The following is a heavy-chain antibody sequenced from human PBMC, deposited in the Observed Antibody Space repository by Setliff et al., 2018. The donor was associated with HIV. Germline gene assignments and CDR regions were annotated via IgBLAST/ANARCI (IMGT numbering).Heavy chain of an antibody. J-gene: IGHJ4*02. CDR1: GGSISSYY. CDR3: VRDDYGYNGKGFDY. V-gene: IGHV4-30-4*08. CDR2: ITYSGSA. Sequence: SETLSLTCTVSGGSISSYYWSWIRQPPGKGLEWIGYITYSGSAYYNPSLKSRVTISIDTSNSQISLRLSPVTAADTAMYYCVRDDYGYNGKGFDYWGPGTLVTVSS. D-gene: IGHD4-17*01.